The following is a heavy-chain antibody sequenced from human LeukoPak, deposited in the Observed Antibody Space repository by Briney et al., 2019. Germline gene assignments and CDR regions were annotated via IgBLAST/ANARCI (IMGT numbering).Heavy chain of an antibody. CDR2: INPNSGGT. CDR1: GYTFTGYY. D-gene: IGHD2-2*01. J-gene: IGHJ5*02. V-gene: IGHV1-2*02. CDR3: ARLVVPASQRGWFDP. Sequence: ASVKVSSKASGYTFTGYYMHWVRQAPGQGLEWMGWINPNSGGTNYAQKFQGRVTMTRDTSIRTAYMELSRLRSDDTAVYYCARLVVPASQRGWFDPWGQGTLATVSS.